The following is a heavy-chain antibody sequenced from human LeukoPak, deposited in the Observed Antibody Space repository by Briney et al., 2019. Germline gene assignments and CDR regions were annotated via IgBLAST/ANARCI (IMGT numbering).Heavy chain of an antibody. J-gene: IGHJ4*02. Sequence: YWINWVRQAPGKGLEWVANIKQDGIETNYVDSVKGRFTMSRDNAKNSAYLQMNSLRAEGTALYYCAGGRGWLIDYWGQGILVTVSS. V-gene: IGHV3-7*04. CDR2: IKQDGIET. CDR3: AGGRGWLIDY. CDR1: YW. D-gene: IGHD6-19*01.